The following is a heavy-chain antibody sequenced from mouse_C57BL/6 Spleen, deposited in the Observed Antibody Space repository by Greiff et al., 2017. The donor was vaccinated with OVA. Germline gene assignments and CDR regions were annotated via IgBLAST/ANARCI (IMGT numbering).Heavy chain of an antibody. J-gene: IGHJ2*01. CDR3: ARGDYGNYYDY. Sequence: QVQLQQPGAELVRPGSSVKLSCKASGYTFTSYWMHWVKQRPIQGLEWIGNIDPSDSETHYNQKFKDKATLTVYKSSSTAYMQLSSLTSEDSAVYYCARGDYGNYYDYWGQGTTLTVSS. D-gene: IGHD2-1*01. CDR2: IDPSDSET. V-gene: IGHV1-52*01. CDR1: GYTFTSYW.